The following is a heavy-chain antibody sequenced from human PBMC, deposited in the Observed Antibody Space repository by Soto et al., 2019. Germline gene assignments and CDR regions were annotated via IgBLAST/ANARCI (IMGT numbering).Heavy chain of an antibody. CDR1: GFTFSSYE. V-gene: IGHV3-48*03. CDR3: TREPYVDAAMDFDY. D-gene: IGHD5-18*01. CDR2: ITANSITI. J-gene: IGHJ4*02. Sequence: GGSLRLSCAASGFTFSSYEMNWVRQAPGKGLEWVSYITANSITILYADSVRGRFTISRDNAKNSLYLQMNSLTAEDTAIYYCTREPYVDAAMDFDYWGQVTLVTFSS.